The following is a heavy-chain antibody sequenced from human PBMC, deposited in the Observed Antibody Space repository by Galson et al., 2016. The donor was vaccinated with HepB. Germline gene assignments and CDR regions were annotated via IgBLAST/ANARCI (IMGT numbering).Heavy chain of an antibody. J-gene: IGHJ6*02. CDR3: ARGKKVGDTVYYYYGMDV. V-gene: IGHV3-30-3*01. CDR1: GGSISSSN. D-gene: IGHD1-26*01. Sequence: LSLTCGVSGGSISSSNWWTWVRQTPGKGLEWVAVISSDGSNKYYPDSVQGRFTISRDNSRNTLYLQMYSLRPEDTAVYYCARGKKVGDTVYYYYGMDVWGQGTTVTVSS. CDR2: ISSDGSNK.